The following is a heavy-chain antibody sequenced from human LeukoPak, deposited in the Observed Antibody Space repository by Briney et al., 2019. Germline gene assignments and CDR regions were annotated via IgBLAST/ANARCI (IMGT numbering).Heavy chain of an antibody. CDR1: GFTFSSYA. D-gene: IGHD6-13*01. Sequence: GGSLRLSCAASGFTFSSYAMTWVRQAPGKGLEWVSTISGSGGSTYYADSVKGRFTISRDNSKNTLYLQMNSLRAEDTAVYYCARDLRGGLTYSSDYWGQGTLVTDSS. CDR3: ARDLRGGLTYSSDY. J-gene: IGHJ4*02. V-gene: IGHV3-23*01. CDR2: ISGSGGST.